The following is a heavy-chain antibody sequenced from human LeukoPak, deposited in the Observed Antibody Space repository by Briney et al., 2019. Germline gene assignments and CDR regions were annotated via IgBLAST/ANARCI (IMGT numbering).Heavy chain of an antibody. Sequence: GGSLRLSCAASGFTFSSYSVNWVRQAPGKGLEWVSSISSSSSYIYYADSVKGRFTISRDNAKNSLYLQMNSLRAEDTAVYYCARDGDYYDSSGYIDFDYWGQGTLVTVSS. CDR2: ISSSSSYI. J-gene: IGHJ4*02. D-gene: IGHD3-22*01. CDR1: GFTFSSYS. V-gene: IGHV3-21*01. CDR3: ARDGDYYDSSGYIDFDY.